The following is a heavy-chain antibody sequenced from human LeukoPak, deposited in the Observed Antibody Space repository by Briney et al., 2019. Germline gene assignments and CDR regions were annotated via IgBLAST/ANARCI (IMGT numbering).Heavy chain of an antibody. CDR1: GGSISSHY. D-gene: IGHD5-18*01. CDR2: IYYSGST. CDR3: ARGNSYGYDVLDY. V-gene: IGHV4-59*11. Sequence: SSETLSLTCTVSGGSISSHYWSWIRQPPGKGLEWIGYIYYSGSTNYNPSLKSRVTISVDTSKNQFSLKLSSVTAADTAVYYCARGNSYGYDVLDYWGRGTLVTVSS. J-gene: IGHJ4*02.